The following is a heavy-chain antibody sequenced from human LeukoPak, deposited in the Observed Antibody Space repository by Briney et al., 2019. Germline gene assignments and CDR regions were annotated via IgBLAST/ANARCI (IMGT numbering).Heavy chain of an antibody. D-gene: IGHD2-2*01. Sequence: PSETLSLTCAVYGGSFSGYYWSWIRQPPGKGLEWIGEINHSGSTNYNPSLKSRVTISVDTSKNQFSLKLSSVTAADTAVYYCARTSIDSPIRFRIVVVPAKRGYSYGNGVGWFDPWGQGTLVTVSS. CDR2: INHSGST. CDR3: ARTSIDSPIRFRIVVVPAKRGYSYGNGVGWFDP. J-gene: IGHJ5*02. V-gene: IGHV4-34*01. CDR1: GGSFSGYY.